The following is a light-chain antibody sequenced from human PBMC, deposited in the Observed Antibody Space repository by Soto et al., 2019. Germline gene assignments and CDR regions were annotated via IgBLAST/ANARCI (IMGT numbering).Light chain of an antibody. V-gene: IGKV3-11*01. CDR3: QQRSDWPPIT. J-gene: IGKJ5*01. CDR1: QSVNSY. CDR2: DGS. Sequence: EILMTQSPATLSVSPGERATLSCRASQSVNSYLAWYQQKPGQAPRLLIYDGSNRATGIPARFSGSGSGTDFTLTISSLEPEDFAVYYCQQRSDWPPITFGQGTRLEIK.